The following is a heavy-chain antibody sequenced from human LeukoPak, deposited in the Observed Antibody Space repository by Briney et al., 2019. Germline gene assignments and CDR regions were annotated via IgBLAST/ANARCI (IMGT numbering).Heavy chain of an antibody. CDR3: ARVGYDSSGYYPFDY. D-gene: IGHD3-22*01. J-gene: IGHJ4*02. V-gene: IGHV3-48*03. CDR1: GFTFSSYE. CDR2: ISSSGSTI. Sequence: GGFLRLSCAASGFTFSSYEMNWVRQAPGKGLEWVSYISSSGSTIYYADSVKGRFTISRDNAKNSLYLQMKSLRAEDTGVYYCARVGYDSSGYYPFDYWGQGTLVTVSS.